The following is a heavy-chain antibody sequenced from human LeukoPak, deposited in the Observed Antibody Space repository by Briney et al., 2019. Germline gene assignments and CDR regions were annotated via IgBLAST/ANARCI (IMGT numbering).Heavy chain of an antibody. J-gene: IGHJ6*03. D-gene: IGHD2-2*01. CDR1: GGPISSYY. CDR3: ARIVVVPAAKYYYYYYMDV. CDR2: IYYSGST. V-gene: IGHV4-59*01. Sequence: SETLSLTCTVSGGPISSYYWSWIRQPPGKGLEWIGYIYYSGSTNYNPSLKSRVTISVDTSKNQFSLKLSSVTAADTAVYYCARIVVVPAAKYYYYYYMDVWGKGTTVTVSS.